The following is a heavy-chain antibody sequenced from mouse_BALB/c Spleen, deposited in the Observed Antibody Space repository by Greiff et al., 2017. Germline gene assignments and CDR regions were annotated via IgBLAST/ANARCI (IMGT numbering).Heavy chain of an antibody. CDR3: ARQNYDSYAMDY. V-gene: IGHV5-12-1*01. J-gene: IGHJ4*01. Sequence: EVQVVESGGGLVKPGGSLKLSCAASGFAFSSYDMSWVRQTPEKRLEWVAYISSGGGSTYYPDTVKGRFTISRDNAKNTLYLQMSSLKSEDTAMYYCARQNYDSYAMDYWGQGTSVTVSS. CDR2: ISSGGGST. D-gene: IGHD1-1*01. CDR1: GFAFSSYD.